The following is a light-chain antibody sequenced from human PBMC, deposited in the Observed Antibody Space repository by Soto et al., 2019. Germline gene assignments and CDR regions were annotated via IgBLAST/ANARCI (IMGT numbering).Light chain of an antibody. Sequence: DIQMTQSPSTLSAFVGDRVTITCRASQSISSWLAWYQQKPGKVPKLLIYKASSLESGVPSRFSGSGSGAEFTLTISSLQPDDFSTYYCQQYVSYPLTFGGGTKVQIK. J-gene: IGKJ4*01. CDR3: QQYVSYPLT. CDR2: KAS. V-gene: IGKV1-5*03. CDR1: QSISSW.